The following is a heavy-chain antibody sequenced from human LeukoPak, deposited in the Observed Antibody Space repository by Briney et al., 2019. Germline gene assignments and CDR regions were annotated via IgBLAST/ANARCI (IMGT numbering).Heavy chain of an antibody. Sequence: GGSLRLSCAAAGFTYSDYYMSWIRLAPGKGLEWVSYISSSGSTIYYADSVKGRFTISRDNAKNSLYLQMNSLKTEDTAVYYCTRDGLTLRYFDWLVDYWGQGTLVTVSS. CDR1: GFTYSDYY. CDR2: ISSSGSTI. J-gene: IGHJ4*02. D-gene: IGHD3-9*01. V-gene: IGHV3-11*01. CDR3: TRDGLTLRYFDWLVDY.